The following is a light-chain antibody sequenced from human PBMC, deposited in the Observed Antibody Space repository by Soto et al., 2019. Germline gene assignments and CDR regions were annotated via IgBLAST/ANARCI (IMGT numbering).Light chain of an antibody. V-gene: IGKV3D-15*01. CDR1: QSVSSY. J-gene: IGKJ1*01. CDR2: DAS. Sequence: EIILTQSPDTLSFSPGERATLSCRASQSVSSYLAWYQQKPGQAPRLLIYDASNRATGIPARFSGSGAGTEFTLTISSLQSEDSAVYYCQQYVHWPPGAFGQGTKVHIK. CDR3: QQYVHWPPGA.